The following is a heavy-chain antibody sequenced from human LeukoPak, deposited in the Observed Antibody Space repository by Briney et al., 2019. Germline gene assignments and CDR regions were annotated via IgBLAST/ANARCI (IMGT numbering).Heavy chain of an antibody. V-gene: IGHV4-39*01. Sequence: SETLSLTCTVSGGSISSSSYYRGWIRQPPGKGLEWIGSIYYSGSTYYNPSLKSRVTISVDTSKNQFSLKLSSVTAADTAVYYCARHRSDIVVVPAAVDYWGQGTLVTVSS. CDR2: IYYSGST. CDR1: GGSISSSSYY. CDR3: ARHRSDIVVVPAAVDY. J-gene: IGHJ4*02. D-gene: IGHD2-2*01.